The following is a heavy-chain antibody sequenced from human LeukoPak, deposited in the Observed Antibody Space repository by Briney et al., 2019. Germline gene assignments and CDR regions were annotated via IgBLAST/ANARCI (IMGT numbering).Heavy chain of an antibody. CDR2: INYSGST. D-gene: IGHD4-17*01. Sequence: SETLSLTCTVSGGSISSYYWSWIRQPPGKGLEWIGYINYSGSTNYNPSLKSRVTISVDTSKNQFSLKLSSVTAADTAVYYCARADYGDYRVTFDYWGQGTLVTVSS. V-gene: IGHV4-59*01. J-gene: IGHJ4*02. CDR3: ARADYGDYRVTFDY. CDR1: GGSISSYY.